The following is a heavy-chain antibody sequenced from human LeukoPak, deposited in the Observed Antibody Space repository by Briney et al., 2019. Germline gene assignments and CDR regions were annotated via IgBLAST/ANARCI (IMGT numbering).Heavy chain of an antibody. J-gene: IGHJ4*02. CDR2: ISGSGGST. Sequence: PGGSLRLSCAASGFTFSSYAMSWVRQAPGKGLEWVSAISGSGGSTYYADSVKGRFTISRDNSKNTLYLQMNSLRAEDTAVYYCAKGMIVAVITGALDYWGQGTLVTVSS. CDR1: GFTFSSYA. CDR3: AKGMIVAVITGALDY. D-gene: IGHD3-22*01. V-gene: IGHV3-23*01.